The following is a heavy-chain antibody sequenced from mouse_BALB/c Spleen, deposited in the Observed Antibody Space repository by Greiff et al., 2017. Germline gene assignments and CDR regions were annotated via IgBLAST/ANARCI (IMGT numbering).Heavy chain of an antibody. D-gene: IGHD1-1*01. CDR3: ASPNYYGSSFWFAY. CDR1: GFSLTSYG. CDR2: IWAGGRT. Sequence: VQLKESGPGLVAPSQSLSITCTVSGFSLTSYGVHWVRQPPGKGLEWLGVIWAGGRTNYNSALMSRLSISKDNSKSQVFLKMNSLQTDDTAMYYCASPNYYGSSFWFAYWGQGTLVTVSA. V-gene: IGHV2-9*02. J-gene: IGHJ3*01.